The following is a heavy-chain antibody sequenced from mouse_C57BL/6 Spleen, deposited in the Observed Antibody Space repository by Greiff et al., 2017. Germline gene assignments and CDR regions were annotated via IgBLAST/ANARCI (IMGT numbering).Heavy chain of an antibody. V-gene: IGHV1-15*01. CDR1: GYTFTDYE. CDR2: IAPETGGT. Sequence: QVQLQQSGAELVRPGASVTLSCKASGYTFTDYEMHWVKQTPVHGLEWIGSIAPETGGTAYNQKFKGKAILTADKSSSTAYMELRSLTSEDSAVYYCTRLRGDYYAMGYWGQRTSVTVSS. J-gene: IGHJ4*01. CDR3: TRLRGDYYAMGY.